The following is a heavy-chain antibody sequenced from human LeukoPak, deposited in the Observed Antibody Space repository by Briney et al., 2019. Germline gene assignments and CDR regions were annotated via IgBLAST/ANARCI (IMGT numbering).Heavy chain of an antibody. CDR2: IRGSGGST. CDR3: AKDSRVVVAATDAFDI. J-gene: IGHJ3*02. D-gene: IGHD2-15*01. V-gene: IGHV3-23*01. Sequence: QSGGSLRLSCAASGFTFSSYAMSWIRQAPGKGLEWVSAIRGSGGSTYYADSVKGRFTISRDNSKNTLYLQMNSLRAEDTAVYYCAKDSRVVVAATDAFDIWGQGTMVTVSS. CDR1: GFTFSSYA.